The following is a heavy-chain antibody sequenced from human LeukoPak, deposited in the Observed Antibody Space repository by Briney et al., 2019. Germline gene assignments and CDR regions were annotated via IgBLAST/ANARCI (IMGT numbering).Heavy chain of an antibody. CDR3: ARWGIAAAGTMWGPDAFDI. V-gene: IGHV3-21*01. Sequence: GGSLRLSCAASGFTFSSYSMNWVRQAPGKGLEWVSSISSSSSYIYYADSVKGRFTISRDNAKNSLCLQMNSLRAEDTAVYYCARWGIAAAGTMWGPDAFDIWGQGTMVTVSS. D-gene: IGHD6-13*01. J-gene: IGHJ3*02. CDR1: GFTFSSYS. CDR2: ISSSSSYI.